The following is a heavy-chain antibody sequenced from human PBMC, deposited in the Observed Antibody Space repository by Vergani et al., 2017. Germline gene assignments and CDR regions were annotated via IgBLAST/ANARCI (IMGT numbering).Heavy chain of an antibody. V-gene: IGHV4-38-2*02. CDR2: TSTDGST. J-gene: IGHJ6*03. CDR1: GYSISSGYY. Sequence: QVQLQESGPGLVKPSETLSLTCAVSGYSISSGYYWGWIRQPAGKGLEWIGRTSTDGSTNYNPSLKSRVTVSVDTSKTQISLRLTSVTAEDTAVYYCARETVVTSWDGYRFHYMDVWGKGTTVTVSS. CDR3: ARETVVTSWDGYRFHYMDV. D-gene: IGHD3-16*02.